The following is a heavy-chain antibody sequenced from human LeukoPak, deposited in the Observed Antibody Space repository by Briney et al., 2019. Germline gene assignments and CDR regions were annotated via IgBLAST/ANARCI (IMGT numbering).Heavy chain of an antibody. Sequence: SETLSLTCAVSGGSLNSYYWSWIRQPLGKGLEWIGYIYYSGSTNYNPSLKSRVTISVDTSKNQFSLKLSSVTAADTAVYYCARASGDYGTLDYWGQGPLVSVSS. CDR1: GGSLNSYY. D-gene: IGHD4-17*01. J-gene: IGHJ4*02. CDR3: ARASGDYGTLDY. V-gene: IGHV4-59*01. CDR2: IYYSGST.